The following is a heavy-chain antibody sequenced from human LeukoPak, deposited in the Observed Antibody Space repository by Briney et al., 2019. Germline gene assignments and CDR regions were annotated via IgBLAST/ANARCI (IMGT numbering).Heavy chain of an antibody. Sequence: PGGSLRLSCAASGFTLSSYAMSWVRQGPGKGLEWVSAISVSGNTYHADSVKGRFTISRDNAKNTLYLQMNNLRGEDTALYYCSKAGDTNYYRYGDYWGQGTLVTVSS. J-gene: IGHJ4*02. CDR1: GFTLSSYA. CDR3: SKAGDTNYYRYGDY. CDR2: ISVSGNT. V-gene: IGHV3-23*01. D-gene: IGHD5-18*01.